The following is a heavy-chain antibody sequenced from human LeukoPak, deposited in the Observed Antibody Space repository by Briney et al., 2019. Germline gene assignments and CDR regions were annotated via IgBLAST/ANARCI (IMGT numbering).Heavy chain of an antibody. CDR3: ATQLLEVGC. V-gene: IGHV1-8*01. J-gene: IGHJ4*02. CDR2: MNPNSGKT. CDR1: GYTFTSYD. D-gene: IGHD2-2*01. Sequence: GASVKVSCKASGYTFTSYDINWVRQATGQGLEWMGWMNPNSGKTGYAQKFQGRVTMTTNIPISTAYMELSSLRSEDTAIYYCATQLLEVGCWGQGTLVTVSS.